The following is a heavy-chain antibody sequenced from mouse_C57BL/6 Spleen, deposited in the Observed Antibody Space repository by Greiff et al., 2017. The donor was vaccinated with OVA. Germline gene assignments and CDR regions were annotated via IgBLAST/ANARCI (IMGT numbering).Heavy chain of an antibody. Sequence: QVQLKQPGAELVKPGASVKMSCKASGYTFTSYWITWVKQRPGQGLEWIGDIYPGSGSTNYNETFKSKATLTGDTSSSTAYMQLSSLTAEDSADYYCASSYMVTTRFAYWGQGTLVTVSA. CDR1: GYTFTSYW. V-gene: IGHV1-55*01. CDR3: ASSYMVTTRFAY. J-gene: IGHJ3*01. CDR2: IYPGSGST. D-gene: IGHD2-2*01.